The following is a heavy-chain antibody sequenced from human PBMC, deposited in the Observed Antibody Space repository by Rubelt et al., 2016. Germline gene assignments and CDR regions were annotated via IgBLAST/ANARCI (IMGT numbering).Heavy chain of an antibody. Sequence: QVQLVQSGSELKKLGASVKVSCKASGGTFSSYAISWVRQAPGQGLEWMGRIIPILGIANYAQKFQGRVTITADKSTSTAYMELSSLRSEDTAVYYCASSSPSRVVVAAGDWGQGTLVTVSS. D-gene: IGHD2-15*01. V-gene: IGHV1-69*09. CDR1: GGTFSSYA. CDR3: ASSSPSRVVVAAGD. J-gene: IGHJ4*02. CDR2: IIPILGIA.